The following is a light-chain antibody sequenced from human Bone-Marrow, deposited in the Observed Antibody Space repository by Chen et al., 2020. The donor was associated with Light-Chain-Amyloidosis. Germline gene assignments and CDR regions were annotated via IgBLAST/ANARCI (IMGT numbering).Light chain of an antibody. Sequence: DIQMTQSPSALSASVGDRVTITCRASQSISRNLNWYQQKPGKAPKLLIYAASSLHSGVPSRFSGSGYGTAFPLPISSLRPYGFATYCSQQSYTMPWTFGLGPKVEIK. V-gene: IGKV1-39*01. CDR3: QQSYTMPWT. J-gene: IGKJ1*01. CDR2: AAS. CDR1: QSISRN.